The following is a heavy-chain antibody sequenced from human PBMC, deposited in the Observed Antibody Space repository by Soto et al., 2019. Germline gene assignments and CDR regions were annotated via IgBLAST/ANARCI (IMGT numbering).Heavy chain of an antibody. D-gene: IGHD3-10*01. V-gene: IGHV4-34*01. CDR1: GGSFSGYY. Sequence: SSETLSLTCAVYGGSFSGYYWSWIRQPPGKGLEWIGEINHSGSTNYNPSLKSRVTISVDTSKNQFSLKLSSVTAADTAVYYCARGTGYYYGMDVWGQGTTVTVSS. CDR3: ARGTGYYYGMDV. CDR2: INHSGST. J-gene: IGHJ6*02.